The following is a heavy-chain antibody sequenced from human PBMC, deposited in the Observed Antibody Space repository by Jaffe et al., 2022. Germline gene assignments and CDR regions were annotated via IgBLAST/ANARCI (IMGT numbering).Heavy chain of an antibody. V-gene: IGHV3-7*01. J-gene: IGHJ4*02. CDR2: IKQDGSEK. D-gene: IGHD3-10*01. CDR1: GFTFSSYW. Sequence: EVQLVESGGGLVQPGGSLRLSCAASGFTFSSYWMSWVRQAPGKGLEWVANIKQDGSEKYYVDSVKGRFTISRDNAKNSLYLQMNSLRAEDTAVYYCARHLLGLWFHFWGFDYWGQGTLVTVSS. CDR3: ARHLLGLWFHFWGFDY.